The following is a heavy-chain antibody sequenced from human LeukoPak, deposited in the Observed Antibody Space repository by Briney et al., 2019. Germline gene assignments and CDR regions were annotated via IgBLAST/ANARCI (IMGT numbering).Heavy chain of an antibody. CDR2: MYYGGST. Sequence: SETLSLTCTVSGGSVSGYYWTWIRQPPGKGLEWIAYMYYGGSTNHNPTLKSRVIISIDTSKNQVSLKLSSVTAADTAVYYCARGGGATWYYFDYWGQGTLVTVSS. D-gene: IGHD2-15*01. CDR1: GGSVSGYY. V-gene: IGHV4-59*02. CDR3: ARGGGATWYYFDY. J-gene: IGHJ4*02.